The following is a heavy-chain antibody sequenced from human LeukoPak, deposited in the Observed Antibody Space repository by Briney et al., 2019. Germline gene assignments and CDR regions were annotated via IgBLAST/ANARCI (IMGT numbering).Heavy chain of an antibody. D-gene: IGHD2-15*01. J-gene: IGHJ6*02. CDR3: ARRLGGYCSGGSCYLDYYGMDV. Sequence: SETLSLTCTVSGGSISSSSYYWGWIRQPPGKGLEWIGSIYYSGSTYYNPSLKSRVTISVDTSKNQFPLKLSSVTAADTAVYYCARRLGGYCSGGSCYLDYYGMDVWGQGTTVTVSS. CDR1: GGSISSSSYY. V-gene: IGHV4-39*01. CDR2: IYYSGST.